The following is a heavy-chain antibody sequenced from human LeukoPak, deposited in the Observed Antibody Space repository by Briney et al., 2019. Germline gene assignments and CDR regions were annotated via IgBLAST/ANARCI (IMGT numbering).Heavy chain of an antibody. CDR2: ISSTSSTI. D-gene: IGHD5-12*01. Sequence: GGSLRLSCAASGFTFSSYSMNWVRQAPGKGLEWVSYISSTSSTIYYADSVKGRFTISRDNAKNSLYLQMNSLRAEDTALYYCAKDREYSGYGLFDYWGQGTLVTVSS. CDR3: AKDREYSGYGLFDY. CDR1: GFTFSSYS. J-gene: IGHJ4*02. V-gene: IGHV3-48*01.